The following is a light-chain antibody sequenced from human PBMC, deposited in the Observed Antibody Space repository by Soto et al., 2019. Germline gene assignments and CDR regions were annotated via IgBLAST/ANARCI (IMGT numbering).Light chain of an antibody. CDR3: QQSGGT. V-gene: IGKV1-5*01. J-gene: IGKJ1*01. Sequence: DIQMTQSPSTLSASVGDRVTITCRASQTISNWLAWYQQKPGKPPKLLIHDASSLESGVPSRFSGSGSETEFTLTLSSLQPDDVATYYCQQSGGTFGQGTKVEIK. CDR1: QTISNW. CDR2: DAS.